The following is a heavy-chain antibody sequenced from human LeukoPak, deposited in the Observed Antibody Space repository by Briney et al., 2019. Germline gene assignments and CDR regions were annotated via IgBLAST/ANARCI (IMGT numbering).Heavy chain of an antibody. J-gene: IGHJ6*02. V-gene: IGHV3-9*01. CDR3: AKDTGGNGAYFYAMDV. CDR2: INWNSDTK. D-gene: IGHD4-23*01. Sequence: GGSLRLSCVGTGFAFHNYAMHWVRRPPGKGLEWVSAINWNSDTKAYADSVKGRFTISRDRARNSLYLQMDSLRPEDTALYYCAKDTGGNGAYFYAMDVWGQGTSVTVSS. CDR1: GFAFHNYA.